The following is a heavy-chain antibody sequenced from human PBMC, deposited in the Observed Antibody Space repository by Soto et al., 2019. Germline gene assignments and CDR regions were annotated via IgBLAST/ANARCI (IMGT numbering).Heavy chain of an antibody. CDR3: ARHGSSWYYFDY. J-gene: IGHJ4*02. Sequence: GESLKISCKGSGCSFTSYWISWVRQMPGKGLEWMGRIDPSDSYTNYSPSFQGHVTISADKSISTAYLQWSSLKASDTAMYYCARHGSSWYYFDYWGQGTLVTVSS. V-gene: IGHV5-10-1*01. CDR1: GCSFTSYW. D-gene: IGHD6-13*01. CDR2: IDPSDSYT.